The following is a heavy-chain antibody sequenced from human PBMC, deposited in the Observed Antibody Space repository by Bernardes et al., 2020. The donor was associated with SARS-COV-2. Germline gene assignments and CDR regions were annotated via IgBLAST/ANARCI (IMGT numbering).Heavy chain of an antibody. D-gene: IGHD3-9*01. Sequence: SETLSLTCTVSGGSISSGGYYWSWIRQHPGKGLEWIGYIYYSGSTYYNPSLKSRVTISVDTSKNQFSLKLSSVTAADTAVYYCARMYYDILTGSNWFDPWGQGTLVTVSS. CDR2: IYYSGST. CDR1: GGSISSGGYY. CDR3: ARMYYDILTGSNWFDP. J-gene: IGHJ5*02. V-gene: IGHV4-31*03.